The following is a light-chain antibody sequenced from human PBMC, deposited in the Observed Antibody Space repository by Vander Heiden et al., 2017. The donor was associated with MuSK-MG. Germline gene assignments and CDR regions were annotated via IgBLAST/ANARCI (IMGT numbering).Light chain of an antibody. J-gene: IGLJ1*01. CDR1: SSDVGSYNY. Sequence: QSALTQPRSVSGSPGQSVTISCTGTSSDVGSYNYVSWFQQHPGKAPKFMIYDVTKRPSGVPDRFSGSKSGNTASLTISGLQAEDEADYFCCSDVGSYTFVFGTGTTVTVL. CDR2: DVT. CDR3: CSDVGSYTFV. V-gene: IGLV2-11*01.